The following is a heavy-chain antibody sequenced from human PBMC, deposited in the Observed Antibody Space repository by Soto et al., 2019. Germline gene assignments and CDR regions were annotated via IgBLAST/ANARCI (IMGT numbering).Heavy chain of an antibody. CDR3: ARGTVTISALSYGMDV. CDR1: GDSISRYY. J-gene: IGHJ6*02. Sequence: SETLSLTCTVSGDSISRYYWSWIRQPPGKGLEWLGSVYYSGSTEYTPSLKSRVTISVDTSRNQFSLKVTSVTAADTALYFCARGTVTISALSYGMDVWGQGTTVTVYS. V-gene: IGHV4-59*01. D-gene: IGHD4-17*01. CDR2: VYYSGST.